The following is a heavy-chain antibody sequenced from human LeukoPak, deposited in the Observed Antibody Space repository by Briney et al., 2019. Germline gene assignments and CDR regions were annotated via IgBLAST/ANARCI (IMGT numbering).Heavy chain of an antibody. CDR2: IHSTGTT. V-gene: IGHV3-23*01. CDR3: ATGIYVYGDIVGWFDP. Sequence: SLRLTCAASGCPFSGSSMTWIRQPPGKGLEWVSHIHSTGTTYYTDSVRGRFTISRDNSKNQLYLLMTSLSAADTAVYYCATGIYVYGDIVGWFDPWGQGTLVTVSS. CDR1: GCPFSGSS. D-gene: IGHD4-17*01. J-gene: IGHJ5*02.